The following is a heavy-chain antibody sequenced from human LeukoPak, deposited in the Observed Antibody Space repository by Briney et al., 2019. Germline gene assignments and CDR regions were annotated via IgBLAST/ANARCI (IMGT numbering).Heavy chain of an antibody. V-gene: IGHV1-46*01. CDR2: INPSGGST. CDR1: GYIFTSYY. J-gene: IGHJ5*02. Sequence: ASVTVSCKASGYIFTSYYMHWVRQAPGQGLEWMGIINPSGGSTSYAQKFQGRVTMTRDTSTSTVYMELSSLRSEDTAVYYCARQGGTTVTLNWFDPWGQGTLVTVSS. CDR3: ARQGGTTVTLNWFDP. D-gene: IGHD4-17*01.